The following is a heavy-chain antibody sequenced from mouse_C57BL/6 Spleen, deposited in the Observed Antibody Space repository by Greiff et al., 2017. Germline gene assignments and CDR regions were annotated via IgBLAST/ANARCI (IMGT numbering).Heavy chain of an antibody. D-gene: IGHD1-1*01. CDR3: ASDDYGSSGYYFDY. CDR2: IDPATGNP. Sequence: EVQRVESVAELVRPGASVKLSCTASGFNIQNTYMPWVKQRPEQGLEWIGRIDPATGNPKYAPKFQGKATLTADTSSNTAYLQLSSLPSEDTASYYCASDDYGSSGYYFDYWGQGTTLTVSS. J-gene: IGHJ2*01. V-gene: IGHV14-3*01. CDR1: GFNIQNTY.